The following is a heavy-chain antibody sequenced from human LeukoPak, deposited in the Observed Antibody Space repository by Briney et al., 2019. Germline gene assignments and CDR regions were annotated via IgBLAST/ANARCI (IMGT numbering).Heavy chain of an antibody. D-gene: IGHD2-8*01. CDR3: TRRLYSTGAFDI. CDR1: GFTFSGSA. J-gene: IGHJ3*02. V-gene: IGHV3-73*01. CDR2: IRSKANSYAT. Sequence: GGSLRLSCAASGFTFSGSAMHWVRQASGKGLEWVGRIRSKANSYATAYAASVKGRFTISRDDSKNTAYLQMNSLKTEDTAVYYCTRRLYSTGAFDIWGQGTMVTVSS.